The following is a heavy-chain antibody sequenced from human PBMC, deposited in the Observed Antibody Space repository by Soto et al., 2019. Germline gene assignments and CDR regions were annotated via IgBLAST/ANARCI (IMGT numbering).Heavy chain of an antibody. J-gene: IGHJ6*03. CDR3: ARELATLQGFNYYYSIDV. CDR2: VTGSSSST. V-gene: IGHV3-21*01. CDR1: GFTFSNYS. Sequence: EVYLEESGGGLVMPGGSLRLSCVGSGFTFSNYSINWVRQAPGKGLEWVSSVTGSSSSTSYAASVRGRFTASRDNARNSTYLQMDSLRVEEQAMYFCARELATLQGFNYYYSIDVWGKGTAVTVSS.